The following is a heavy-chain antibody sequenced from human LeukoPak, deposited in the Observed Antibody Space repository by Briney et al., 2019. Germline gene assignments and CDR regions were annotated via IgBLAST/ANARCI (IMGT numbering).Heavy chain of an antibody. Sequence: SETLSLTCTVSGGSISSYYWGWIPQPPGKGLEGVGNIFYRGGNYYSPSLKSRVTISLDTSRNQFSLDLNSVNAADPGVCYCAKSNGYGLVDIWGQGTMATVSS. J-gene: IGHJ3*02. V-gene: IGHV4-59*12. CDR1: GGSISSYY. CDR3: AKSNGYGLVDI. CDR2: IFYRGGN. D-gene: IGHD3-10*01.